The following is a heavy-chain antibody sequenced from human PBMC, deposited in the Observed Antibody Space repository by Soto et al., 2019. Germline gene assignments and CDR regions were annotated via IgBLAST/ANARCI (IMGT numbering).Heavy chain of an antibody. CDR3: ARQAVVPWNMDV. Sequence: GESLKISCKGFGYSFSNYWIAWVRQMPGKGLEWMGVIYPGDSNTIYSPPFQGQVTISADKSISTAYLQWSSLKASDTAMYYCARQAVVPWNMDVWGKGTTVTVSS. V-gene: IGHV5-51*01. CDR1: GYSFSNYW. D-gene: IGHD2-2*01. CDR2: IYPGDSNT. J-gene: IGHJ6*03.